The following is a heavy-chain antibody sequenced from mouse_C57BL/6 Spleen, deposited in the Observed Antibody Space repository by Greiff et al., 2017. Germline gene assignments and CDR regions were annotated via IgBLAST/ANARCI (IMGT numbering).Heavy chain of an antibody. Sequence: QVQLQQSGTELVKPGASVKLSCKASGYTFTSYWMHWVKQRPGQGLEWIGNINPSNGGTNYNEKFKSKATLTVDKSSSTAYMQLSSLTSEDSAVYYCARYTTVVAEAMDYWGQGTSVTVSS. J-gene: IGHJ4*01. CDR1: GYTFTSYW. CDR2: INPSNGGT. D-gene: IGHD1-1*01. CDR3: ARYTTVVAEAMDY. V-gene: IGHV1-53*01.